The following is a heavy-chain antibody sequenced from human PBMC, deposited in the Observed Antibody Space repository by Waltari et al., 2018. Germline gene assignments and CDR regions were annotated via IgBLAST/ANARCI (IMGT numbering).Heavy chain of an antibody. J-gene: IGHJ5*02. V-gene: IGHV3-23*01. CDR1: GSPFHTSA. Sequence: EVQLLESGGELVQAGGSLSLSCGISGSPFHTSAINWVRRAPGTGLQWVAAISFSDATFHADSVKGRFTISRDTSKDTVYLQMNSLRVDDTAVYYCAKPFYNWDDPLVSWGQGTPVTVSS. CDR2: ISFSDAT. D-gene: IGHD1-20*01. CDR3: AKPFYNWDDPLVS.